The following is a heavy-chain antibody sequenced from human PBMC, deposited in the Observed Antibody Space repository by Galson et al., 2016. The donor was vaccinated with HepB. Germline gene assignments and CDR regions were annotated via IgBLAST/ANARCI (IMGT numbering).Heavy chain of an antibody. CDR1: GFTFTDYT. D-gene: IGHD4-17*01. V-gene: IGHV3-21*01. Sequence: SLRLSCAASGFTFTDYTMNWFRLAPGQGLQWVSSISSSQRFIHYVDSVKGRFAISRDNAKNSLYLQMNSLRAEDTAVYYCARAYGDYAYTDHWGQGTQVIVSS. CDR2: ISSSQRFI. CDR3: ARAYGDYAYTDH. J-gene: IGHJ4*02.